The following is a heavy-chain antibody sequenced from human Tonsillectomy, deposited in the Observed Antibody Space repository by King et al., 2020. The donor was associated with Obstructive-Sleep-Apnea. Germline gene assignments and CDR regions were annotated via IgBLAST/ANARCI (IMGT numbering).Heavy chain of an antibody. CDR1: GYTFTNYG. CDR2: ISAYNGYT. V-gene: IGHV1-18*01. J-gene: IGHJ5*02. Sequence: QLVQSGAEVKKPGASVKVSCKASGYTFTNYGFSWVRQAPGQGLEWMGWISAYNGYTNYAQKFQGRVTMTTDTSTSTAYMELRSLRSDDTAVYYCARVALRYFSSISCYAGWFDPWGQGTLVTVSS. CDR3: ARVALRYFSSISCYAGWFDP. D-gene: IGHD2-2*01.